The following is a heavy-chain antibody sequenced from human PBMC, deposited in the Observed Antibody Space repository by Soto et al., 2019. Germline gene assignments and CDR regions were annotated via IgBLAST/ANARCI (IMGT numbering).Heavy chain of an antibody. CDR1: GGSISSGGYY. D-gene: IGHD6-6*01. V-gene: IGHV4-61*08. CDR2: IYYSGST. CDR3: ARVPIAAWTGGTRYYYGMDV. J-gene: IGHJ6*02. Sequence: TSETLSLTCTVSGGSISSGGYYWSWIRQHPGKGLEWIGYIYYSGSTYYNPSLKSRVTISVDTSKNQFSLKLSSVTAADTAVYYCARVPIAAWTGGTRYYYGMDVWGQGTTVTVSS.